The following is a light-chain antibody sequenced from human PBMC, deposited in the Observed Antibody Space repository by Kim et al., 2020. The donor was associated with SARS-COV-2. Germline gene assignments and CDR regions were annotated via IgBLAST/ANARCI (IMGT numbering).Light chain of an antibody. CDR2: EVT. CDR3: CSYAGSFNGV. CDR1: SSDVGAYNF. Sequence: QSALTQPPSASGSPGQSVTISCTGTSSDVGAYNFVSWYQQYPGKAPRLMIFEVTKRPSGVLDRFSGSKSGKTASLTVSGSQADDEATYYCCSYAGSFNGVFGGGTKLTVL. J-gene: IGLJ3*02. V-gene: IGLV2-8*01.